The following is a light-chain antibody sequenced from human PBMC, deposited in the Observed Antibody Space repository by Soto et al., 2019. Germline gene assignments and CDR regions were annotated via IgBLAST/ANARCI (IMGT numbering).Light chain of an antibody. CDR1: QDISSS. J-gene: IGKJ3*01. CDR2: AAS. Sequence: DIQMTQSPSTLSGSVGDRVTIACRASQDISSSLAWYQQKPGKAPKLLIYAASSLQSGVPSRFSGNGSGTDFTLTITSLQPEDFATYYCQHIYSTPSFGPGTKVDI. V-gene: IGKV1-39*01. CDR3: QHIYSTPS.